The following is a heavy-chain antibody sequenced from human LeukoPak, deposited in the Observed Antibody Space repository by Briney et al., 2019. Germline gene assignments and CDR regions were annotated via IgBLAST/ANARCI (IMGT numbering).Heavy chain of an antibody. Sequence: VASVKVSCKASGGTFSSYAISWVRQAPGQGLEWMGGIIPIFGTANYAQKFQGRVTITADESTSTAYMELSSLRSEDTAVYYCARRYNYYYYGMDVWGQGTTVTVSS. CDR3: ARRYNYYYYGMDV. CDR1: GGTFSSYA. D-gene: IGHD5-18*01. CDR2: IIPIFGTA. J-gene: IGHJ6*02. V-gene: IGHV1-69*13.